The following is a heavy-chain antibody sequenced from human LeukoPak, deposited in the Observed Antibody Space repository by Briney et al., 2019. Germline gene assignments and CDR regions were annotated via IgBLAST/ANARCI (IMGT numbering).Heavy chain of an antibody. CDR3: TRAGDFDWLLYFDY. V-gene: IGHV3-49*04. CDR1: GFTFGDYA. CDR2: IRSKAYGGTT. Sequence: PGRSLRLSCTASGFTFGDYAMSWVRQAPGKGLEWVGFIRSKAYGGTTEYAASVKGRFTISRDDSKSIAYLQMNSLKTEDTAVYYCTRAGDFDWLLYFDYWGQGTLVTVSS. J-gene: IGHJ4*02. D-gene: IGHD3-9*01.